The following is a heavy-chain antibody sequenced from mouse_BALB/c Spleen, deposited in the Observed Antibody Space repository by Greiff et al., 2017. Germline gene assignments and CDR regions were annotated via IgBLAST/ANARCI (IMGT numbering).Heavy chain of an antibody. CDR2: IYPGNSDT. CDR3: TRVTGPSWFAY. Sequence: VQLQQSGTVLARPGASVKMSCKASGYSFTSYWMHWVKQRPGQGLEWIGAIYPGNSDTSYNQKFKGKAKLTAVTSASTAYMELSSLTNEDSAVYYCTRVTGPSWFAYWGQGTLVTVSA. CDR1: GYSFTSYW. V-gene: IGHV1-5*01. D-gene: IGHD4-1*01. J-gene: IGHJ3*01.